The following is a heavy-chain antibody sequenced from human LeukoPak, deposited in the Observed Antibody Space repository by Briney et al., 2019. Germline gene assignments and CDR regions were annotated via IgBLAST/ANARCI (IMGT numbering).Heavy chain of an antibody. CDR1: GYTFTSYG. V-gene: IGHV1-18*01. D-gene: IGHD6-13*01. CDR2: ISAYNGNT. CDR3: ARGPLIAAAGTYTIHDY. Sequence: ASVKVSCKASGYTFTSYGISWVRQAPGQGLEWMGWISAYNGNTNYAQKLQGRVTMTTDTSMSTAYMELRSLRSDDTAVYYCARGPLIAAAGTYTIHDYWGQGTLVTVSS. J-gene: IGHJ4*02.